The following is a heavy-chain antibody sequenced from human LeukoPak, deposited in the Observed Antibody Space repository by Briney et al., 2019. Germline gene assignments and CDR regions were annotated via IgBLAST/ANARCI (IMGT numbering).Heavy chain of an antibody. Sequence: GGSLTLSCAASGFTFANAWMSWVRHAPGKGLECVGRIKSKTDGETTDYAAPVKGRFTISSDDSKNMLYLQMNSLKSEDTAVYYCTADLPHPRGYDYPFDYWGQGRLVTVSS. J-gene: IGHJ4*02. V-gene: IGHV3-15*01. D-gene: IGHD5-12*01. CDR2: IKSKTDGETT. CDR3: TADLPHPRGYDYPFDY. CDR1: GFTFANAW.